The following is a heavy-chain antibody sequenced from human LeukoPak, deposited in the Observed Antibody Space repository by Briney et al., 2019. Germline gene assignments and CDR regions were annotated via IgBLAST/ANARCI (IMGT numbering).Heavy chain of an antibody. CDR3: ARGQLVRAFDI. CDR2: IYTSGGT. V-gene: IGHV4-4*07. Sequence: SETLSLTCTVSGGSISRYYWSWIRQPAGKGLEWIGRIYTSGGTNYNPSLKSRVTMSVDTSKNQFSLKLSSVTAADTAVYYCARGQLVRAFDIWGQGTMVTVSS. J-gene: IGHJ3*02. D-gene: IGHD6-13*01. CDR1: GGSISRYY.